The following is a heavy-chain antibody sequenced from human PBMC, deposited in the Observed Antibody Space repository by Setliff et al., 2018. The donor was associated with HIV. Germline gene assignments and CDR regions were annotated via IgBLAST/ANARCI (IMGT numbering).Heavy chain of an antibody. D-gene: IGHD3-22*01. V-gene: IGHV4-4*09. J-gene: IGHJ4*02. CDR3: ASAPLYFYDGSGYLKY. CDR2: IYNPGST. Sequence: SETLSLTCNVSGGSITNFYWSWIRQPPGKGLEWIGYIYNPGSTNFNPSLQSRVSMSVDVSTNQFSLRLTSVTAADTAVYFCASAPLYFYDGSGYLKYWGQGSQVTVSS. CDR1: GGSITNFY.